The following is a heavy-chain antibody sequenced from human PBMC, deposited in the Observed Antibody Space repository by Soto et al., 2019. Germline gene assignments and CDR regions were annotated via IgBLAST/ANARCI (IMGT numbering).Heavy chain of an antibody. V-gene: IGHV4-30-4*01. J-gene: IGHJ4*02. CDR1: GGSVSSGDYY. D-gene: IGHD1-26*01. CDR2: IYYSGST. Sequence: QVQLQESGPGLVKPSQTLSLSCTVSGGSVSSGDYYWSWIRQPPGKGLEWIGYIYYSGSTYYNASLKSRVTISADPSKNQFSLKLGSVTAADTAVYYCARVRGGCSDYWGQGTLVTVSS. CDR3: ARVRGGCSDY.